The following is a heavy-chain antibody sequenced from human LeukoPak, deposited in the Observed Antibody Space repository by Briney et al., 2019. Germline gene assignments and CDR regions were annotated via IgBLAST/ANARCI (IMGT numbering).Heavy chain of an antibody. V-gene: IGHV5-51*01. CDR1: GYSLTSYW. D-gene: IGHD6-19*01. CDR2: IYPGDSDT. CDR3: ASSRGIAVAGTEGFDY. J-gene: IGHJ4*02. Sequence: GESLKISCKGSGYSLTSYWIGWVRQMPGKGLEWMGIIYPGDSDTRYSPSFQGQVTISADKSISTAYLQWSSLKASDTAMYYCASSRGIAVAGTEGFDYWGQGTLVTVSS.